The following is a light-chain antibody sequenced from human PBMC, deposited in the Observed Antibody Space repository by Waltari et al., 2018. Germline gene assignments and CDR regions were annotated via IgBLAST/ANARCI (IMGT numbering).Light chain of an antibody. J-gene: IGKJ1*01. CDR3: QQYFATPRT. CDR1: RSVLYSSNDKNY. CDR2: WAS. Sequence: DIVMTQSPDSLAVSLGERATIKCKSSRSVLYSSNDKNYLAWYQQKPGQPPKLLISWASTRDSGVPVRFSGSGSGTDFTLTISSLQAEDVAVYYCQQYFATPRTFGQGTKVEIK. V-gene: IGKV4-1*01.